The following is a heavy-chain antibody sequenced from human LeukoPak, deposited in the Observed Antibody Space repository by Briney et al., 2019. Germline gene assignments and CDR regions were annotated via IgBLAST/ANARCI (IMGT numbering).Heavy chain of an antibody. J-gene: IGHJ4*02. CDR3: AKDMGRGYSSGWYMVY. CDR2: ISWDGGST. V-gene: IGHV3-43D*04. D-gene: IGHD6-19*01. CDR1: GFTFDDYA. Sequence: PGGSLRLSCAASGFTFDDYAMHWVRQAPGKGLEWVSLISWDGGSTYYADSVKGRFTISRDNSKNSLYLQMNSLRAEDTALYYCAKDMGRGYSSGWYMVYWGQGTLVTVSS.